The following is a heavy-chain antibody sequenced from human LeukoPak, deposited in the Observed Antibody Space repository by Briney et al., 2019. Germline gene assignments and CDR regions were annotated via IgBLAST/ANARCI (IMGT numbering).Heavy chain of an antibody. CDR1: GYTFTSYY. CDR3: ARDIGDVYYYDSSGYYYHYFDY. D-gene: IGHD3-22*01. V-gene: IGHV1-46*01. CDR2: INPSGGST. Sequence: ASVKVSCKASGYTFTSYYMHWVRQAPGQGLEWMGIINPSGGSTSYAQKFQGRVTMTRDTSTSTVYMELSSLRSEDTAVYYCARDIGDVYYYDSSGYYYHYFDYWGQGTLVTVSS. J-gene: IGHJ4*02.